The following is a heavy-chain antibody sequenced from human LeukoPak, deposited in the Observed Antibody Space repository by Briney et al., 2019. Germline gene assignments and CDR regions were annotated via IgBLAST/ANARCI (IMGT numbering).Heavy chain of an antibody. CDR1: GFTFSSYN. CDR3: ARDRVAAAGIDY. J-gene: IGHJ4*02. Sequence: PGGSLRLSCAASGFTFSSYNMNWVRQAPGKGLEWVSSISSSSDYIYYADSVKGRFTISRDNAKNSLYLQMNSLRAEDTAVYYCARDRVAAAGIDYWGQGTLVTVSS. D-gene: IGHD6-13*01. CDR2: ISSSSDYI. V-gene: IGHV3-21*01.